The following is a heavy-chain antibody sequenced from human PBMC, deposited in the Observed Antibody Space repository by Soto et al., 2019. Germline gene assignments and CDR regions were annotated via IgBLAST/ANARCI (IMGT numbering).Heavy chain of an antibody. CDR3: ARAYLWSGYYQPYGMDV. J-gene: IGHJ6*02. V-gene: IGHV4-31*03. CDR2: IYYSGST. CDR1: GGSISSGGYY. D-gene: IGHD3-3*01. Sequence: LSLTCTVSGGSISSGGYYWSWIRQHPGKGLEWIGYIYYSGSTYYNPSLKSRVTISVDTSKNQFSLKLSSVTAADTAVYYCARAYLWSGYYQPYGMDVWGQGTTVTVS.